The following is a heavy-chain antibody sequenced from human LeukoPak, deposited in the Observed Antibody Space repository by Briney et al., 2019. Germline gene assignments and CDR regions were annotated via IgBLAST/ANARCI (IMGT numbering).Heavy chain of an antibody. Sequence: PSETLSLTCTVSSGSISSYYWSWLRQPPGKGLEWIGYIYYSGSTNYNPSLKSRVTISVATSKNQFSLKLSSVTAADTAVYHCARVAEQWLVAKFDPWGQGTLVTVSS. CDR1: SGSISSYY. CDR3: ARVAEQWLVAKFDP. D-gene: IGHD6-19*01. V-gene: IGHV4-59*01. CDR2: IYYSGST. J-gene: IGHJ5*02.